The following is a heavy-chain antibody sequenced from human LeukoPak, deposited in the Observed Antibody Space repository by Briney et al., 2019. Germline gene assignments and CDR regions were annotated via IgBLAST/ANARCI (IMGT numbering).Heavy chain of an antibody. CDR2: INPNSGGT. D-gene: IGHD6-13*01. CDR3: ARDLIVAAEDWFDP. J-gene: IGHJ5*02. V-gene: IGHV1-2*06. CDR1: GYTFTGYY. Sequence: GASVKVSCKASGYTFTGYYMHWVRQAPGQGLEWMGRINPNSGGTNYAQKFQGRVTMTRDTSIRTAYMELSRLRSDDTAVYYCARDLIVAAEDWFDPWGQGTLVTVSS.